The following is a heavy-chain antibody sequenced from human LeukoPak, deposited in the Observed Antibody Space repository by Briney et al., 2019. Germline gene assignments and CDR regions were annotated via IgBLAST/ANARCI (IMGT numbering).Heavy chain of an antibody. Sequence: GGSLRLSCAASRFSFSSYGMHWVRLAPGKGLEWVGLIWFDGSEKYYAESVKGRFTISRDNTKNTVYLQVNSLRAEDTAVYHCARAMSYYFDYWGPGTLVTVSS. D-gene: IGHD3-10*01. J-gene: IGHJ4*02. CDR3: ARAMSYYFDY. CDR1: RFSFSSYG. CDR2: IWFDGSEK. V-gene: IGHV3-33*01.